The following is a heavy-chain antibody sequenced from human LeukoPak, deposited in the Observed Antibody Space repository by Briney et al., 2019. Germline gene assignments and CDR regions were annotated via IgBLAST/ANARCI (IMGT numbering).Heavy chain of an antibody. J-gene: IGHJ4*02. CDR3: ARHDIAAAGYDY. D-gene: IGHD6-13*01. V-gene: IGHV4-34*01. CDR2: INHSGST. Sequence: SETLSLTCAVYGGSFSGYYWSWIRQPPGKGLEWIGEINHSGSTNYNPSLKSRVTISVDTSKNQFSLKLSSVTAADTAVYYCARHDIAAAGYDYWGQGTLVTVSS. CDR1: GGSFSGYY.